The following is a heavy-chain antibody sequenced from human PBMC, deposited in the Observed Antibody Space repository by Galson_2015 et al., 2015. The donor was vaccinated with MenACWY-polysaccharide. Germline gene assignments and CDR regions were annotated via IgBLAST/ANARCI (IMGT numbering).Heavy chain of an antibody. Sequence: SETLSLTCAVHGGSLNGFYWSWIRQTPGKGLEWIGEINHSGDTNYNPSLKSRVSLVVDTSQNQFSLRVTTVTAADTAVYYCARGGRQDYYDSGTIYSYYYYSGMDVWGRGTTVTVSS. V-gene: IGHV4-34*01. CDR3: ARGGRQDYYDSGTIYSYYYYSGMDV. CDR1: GGSLNGFY. J-gene: IGHJ6*02. D-gene: IGHD3-10*01. CDR2: INHSGDT.